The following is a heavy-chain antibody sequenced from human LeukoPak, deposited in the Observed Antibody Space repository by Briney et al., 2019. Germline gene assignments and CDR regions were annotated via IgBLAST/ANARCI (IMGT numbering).Heavy chain of an antibody. CDR1: GYTFTSYD. Sequence: GASVKVSCKASGYTFTSYDINWVRQATGQGLEWMGWMNPNSGNTGYAQKFQGRVTMTRNTSISTACMELSSLRSEDTAVYYCARYSSGWYSGGMDVWGQGTTVTVSS. J-gene: IGHJ6*02. CDR3: ARYSSGWYSGGMDV. V-gene: IGHV1-8*01. D-gene: IGHD6-19*01. CDR2: MNPNSGNT.